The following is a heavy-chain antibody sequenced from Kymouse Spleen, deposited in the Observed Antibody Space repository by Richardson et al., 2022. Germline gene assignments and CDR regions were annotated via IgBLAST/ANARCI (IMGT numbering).Heavy chain of an antibody. Sequence: VQLVESGGGLVQPGGSLRLSCAASGFTFSSYWMSWVRQAPGKGLEWVANIKQDGSEKYYVDSVKGRFTISRDNAKNSLYLQMNSLRAEDTAVYYCARCIAAAGTGFDYWGQGTLVTVSS. CDR2: IKQDGSEK. J-gene: IGHJ4*02. CDR3: ARCIAAAGTGFDY. CDR1: GFTFSSYW. D-gene: IGHD6-13*01. V-gene: IGHV3-7*01.